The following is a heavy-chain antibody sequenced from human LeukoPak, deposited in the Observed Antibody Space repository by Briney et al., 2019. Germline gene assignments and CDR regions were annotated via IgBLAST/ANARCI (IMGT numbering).Heavy chain of an antibody. J-gene: IGHJ6*03. D-gene: IGHD3-10*01. CDR1: GFTFSSYA. Sequence: GRSQRLSCAASGFTFSSYALHWVRQAPGKGLEWVAVAPYDGSHKYYAESVKGRFTISRDNSKNTLYLQMNSLRPEDTAMYYCAREHYYGSGIYFYSYYYSMDVWGKGTTVTVSS. CDR3: AREHYYGSGIYFYSYYYSMDV. V-gene: IGHV3-30*04. CDR2: APYDGSHK.